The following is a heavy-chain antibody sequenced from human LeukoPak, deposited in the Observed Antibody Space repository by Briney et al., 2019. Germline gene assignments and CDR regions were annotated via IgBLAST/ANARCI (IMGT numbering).Heavy chain of an antibody. V-gene: IGHV1-8*03. CDR3: ARATRSTTSDAFDI. J-gene: IGHJ3*02. CDR2: MNPNSGNT. CDR1: GYTFTSYD. Sequence: AASVKVSCKASGYTFTSYDINWVRQATGQGLEWMGWMNPNSGNTGYAQKFQGRVTITRNTSISTAYMELSSLRSEDTAVYYCARATRSTTSDAFDIWGQGTMVTVSS. D-gene: IGHD1-1*01.